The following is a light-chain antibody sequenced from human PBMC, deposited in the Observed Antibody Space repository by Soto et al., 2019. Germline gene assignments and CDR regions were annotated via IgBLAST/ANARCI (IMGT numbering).Light chain of an antibody. CDR2: PAS. V-gene: IGKV1-12*01. CDR1: QSIRSL. CDR3: QQASRFPPT. Sequence: DIQMTQSPSTLSASVGDRVTITCRASQSIRSLLAWYQQKPGKAPKVLIYPASSLQSGVPSRFSGSGSGTDFNLTISSLQPEDFASYYCQQASRFPPTFGQGTRLEIK. J-gene: IGKJ5*01.